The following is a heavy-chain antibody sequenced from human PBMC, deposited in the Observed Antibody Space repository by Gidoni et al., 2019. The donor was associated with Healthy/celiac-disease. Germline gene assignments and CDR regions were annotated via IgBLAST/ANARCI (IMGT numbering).Heavy chain of an antibody. CDR1: GFTFSSYA. CDR3: AKGGYRVVPGY. J-gene: IGHJ4*02. CDR2: ISGSGGST. D-gene: IGHD2-21*02. Sequence: EVQLLESGGGLVQPGGSLTPSCAGPGFTFSSYAMGWVRQAPGKGLEWVSAISGSGGSTYYADSVKGRFTISRDNSKNTLYLQMNSLRAEDTAVYYCAKGGYRVVPGYWGQGTLVTVSS. V-gene: IGHV3-23*01.